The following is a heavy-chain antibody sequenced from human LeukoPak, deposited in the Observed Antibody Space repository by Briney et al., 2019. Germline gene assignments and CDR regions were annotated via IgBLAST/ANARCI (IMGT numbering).Heavy chain of an antibody. V-gene: IGHV1-24*01. CDR3: ATRVPRYDILTGYHFDY. D-gene: IGHD3-9*01. Sequence: ASVKVSCKVSGYTLTELSMHWVRQAPGKGLEWMGGFDPEDGETIYAQKFQGRVTMTEDTSTDTAYMELSSLRSEDTAVYYCATRVPRYDILTGYHFDYWGQGTLVTVSS. CDR2: FDPEDGET. CDR1: GYTLTELS. J-gene: IGHJ4*02.